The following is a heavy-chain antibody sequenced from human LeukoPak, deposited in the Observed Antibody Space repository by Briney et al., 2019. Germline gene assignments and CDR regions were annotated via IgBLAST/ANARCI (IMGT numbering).Heavy chain of an antibody. CDR1: GFSFSSYS. Sequence: GGSLRLSCAASGFSFSSYSMNWVRQPPGKGLEWVSYISSSSSTIYYADSVKGRFTISRDNAKNSLYLQMNSLRAEDTAVYYCAKESDYYFDYWGQGTLVTVSS. CDR3: AKESDYYFDY. CDR2: ISSSSSTI. V-gene: IGHV3-48*01. J-gene: IGHJ4*02.